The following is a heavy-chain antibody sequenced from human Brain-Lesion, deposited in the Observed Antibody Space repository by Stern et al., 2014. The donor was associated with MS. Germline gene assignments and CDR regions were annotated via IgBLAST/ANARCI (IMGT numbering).Heavy chain of an antibody. CDR2: IYYSGFT. CDR3: ARHDSVPRPSQLYSARDRGPGYFDY. J-gene: IGHJ4*02. Sequence: QVQLVQSGPGLVKPSETLSLTCTVSGGSISSSTYYWAWIRQPPGKWLEWIGNIYYSGFTYYNPSLRSRVTISVDMSKNQFSLKLSSVTAADTAIYYCARHDSVPRPSQLYSARDRGPGYFDYWGQGTLVTVSS. CDR1: GGSISSSTYY. D-gene: IGHD1-26*01. V-gene: IGHV4-39*01.